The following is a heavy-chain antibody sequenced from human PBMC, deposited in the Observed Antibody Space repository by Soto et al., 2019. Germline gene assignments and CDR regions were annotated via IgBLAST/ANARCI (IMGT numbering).Heavy chain of an antibody. J-gene: IGHJ4*02. CDR3: ARDAAVGLFDY. CDR1: GYTFTGYY. V-gene: IGHV1-18*04. Sequence: ASVKVSCKASGYTFTGYYMHWVLQAPGQGLEWMGWINPNSGNTNYAQKLQGRVTMTTDTSTSTAYMELRSLRSDDTAVYYCARDAAVGLFDYWGQGTLVTVSS. CDR2: INPNSGNT. D-gene: IGHD1-26*01.